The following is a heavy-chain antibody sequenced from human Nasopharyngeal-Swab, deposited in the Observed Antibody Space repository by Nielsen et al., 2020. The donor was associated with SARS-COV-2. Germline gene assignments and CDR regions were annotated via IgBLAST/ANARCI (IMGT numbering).Heavy chain of an antibody. J-gene: IGHJ6*02. V-gene: IGHV5-51*01. CDR3: ARAYSSSSQYYYYYYGMDV. Sequence: SCKGSGYSFTGYWIGWVRQMPGKGLEWMGIIYPGDSDTRYSPSFQGQVTISADKSISTAYLQWSSLKASDTAMYYCARAYSSSSQYYYYYYGMDVWGQGTTVTVSS. CDR2: IYPGDSDT. D-gene: IGHD6-6*01. CDR1: GYSFTGYW.